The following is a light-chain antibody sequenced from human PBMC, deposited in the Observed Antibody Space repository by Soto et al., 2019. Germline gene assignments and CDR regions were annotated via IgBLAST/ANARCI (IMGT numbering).Light chain of an antibody. CDR3: AAWDDILNGPA. V-gene: IGLV1-44*01. J-gene: IGLJ2*01. Sequence: QAVVTQPPSASGTPGQRVTISCSGDNSNIGATSVNWYQQFPGTAPRLLIYFNDQRPSGVPDRFSASKSGTSASLAISGLQYEDGADYYCAAWDDILNGPALGGGTKLTVL. CDR1: NSNIGATS. CDR2: FND.